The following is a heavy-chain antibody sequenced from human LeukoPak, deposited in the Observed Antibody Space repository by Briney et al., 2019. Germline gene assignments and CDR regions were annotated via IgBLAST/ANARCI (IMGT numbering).Heavy chain of an antibody. CDR1: GYTFTSYG. Sequence: ASVKVSCKASGYTFTSYGISWVRQAPGQGLEWMGWISAYNGNTNYAQKLQGRVTMTTDTSTSTAYMELRSLRSDDTAVYYCARESEWELLGAFDIWGQGTMVTVSS. V-gene: IGHV1-18*01. CDR3: ARESEWELLGAFDI. D-gene: IGHD1-26*01. J-gene: IGHJ3*02. CDR2: ISAYNGNT.